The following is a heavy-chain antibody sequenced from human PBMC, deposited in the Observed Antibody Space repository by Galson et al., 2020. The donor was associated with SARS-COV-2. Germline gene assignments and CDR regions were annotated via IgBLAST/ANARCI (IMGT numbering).Heavy chain of an antibody. CDR2: IHSSGNA. J-gene: IGHJ4*01. Sequence: SETLSLTCTVPGGSITTYYWSWIRQPAGRTLEWIGRIHSSGNANYNPSFKSRVTMSADTSKNQLSLRLNLVTAADTAIYYCASDYGTDYWGHGTLVTVSS. V-gene: IGHV4-4*07. CDR1: GGSITTYY. D-gene: IGHD4-17*01. CDR3: ASDYGTDY.